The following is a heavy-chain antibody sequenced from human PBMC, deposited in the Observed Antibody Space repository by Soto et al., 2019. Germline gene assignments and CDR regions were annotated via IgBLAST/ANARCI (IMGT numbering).Heavy chain of an antibody. Sequence: EVQLLESGGGLVQPGGSLRLSCAASGFMFSSYAMNSVRQAAGKGLEWVAGISGSGPSTFYGDSVKGRFTISRDNSKNTLYLQMASLRAEDTAVYYCAKGPLNYTRAVGGVWGQGTLVTVSS. CDR3: AKGPLNYTRAVGGV. J-gene: IGHJ4*02. V-gene: IGHV3-23*01. CDR2: ISGSGPST. D-gene: IGHD6-19*01. CDR1: GFMFSSYA.